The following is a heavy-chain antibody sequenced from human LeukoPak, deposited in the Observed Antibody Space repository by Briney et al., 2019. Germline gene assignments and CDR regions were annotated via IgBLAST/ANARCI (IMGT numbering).Heavy chain of an antibody. D-gene: IGHD3-10*01. CDR1: GFTVSSND. Sequence: GGSLRLSCAASGFTVSSNDMTWVRQDPGKGLEWVSVIYSDGSTYYADSVKGRFTISRDNSKNTLYLQMNSLRAEDTAVYYCARPNYYGSDLDYWGQGTLVTVSS. CDR2: IYSDGST. CDR3: ARPNYYGSDLDY. V-gene: IGHV3-53*01. J-gene: IGHJ4*02.